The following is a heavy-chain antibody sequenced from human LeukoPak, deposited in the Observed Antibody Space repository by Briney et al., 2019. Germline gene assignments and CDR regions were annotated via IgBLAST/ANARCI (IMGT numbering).Heavy chain of an antibody. Sequence: SETLSLTCAVSADSFSGHYWTWIRQPPGKGLEWIGYISYIGSTNYNPSLKSRVTISIDTSKNQFSLKLSSVTAADTAVYYCARDLVTVTKGFDIWGQGTMVSVSS. J-gene: IGHJ3*02. D-gene: IGHD4-17*01. CDR1: ADSFSGHY. V-gene: IGHV4-59*11. CDR3: ARDLVTVTKGFDI. CDR2: ISYIGST.